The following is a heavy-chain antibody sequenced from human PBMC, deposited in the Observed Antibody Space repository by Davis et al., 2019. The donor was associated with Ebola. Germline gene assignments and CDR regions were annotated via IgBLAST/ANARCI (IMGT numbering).Heavy chain of an antibody. CDR2: IYYSGST. CDR3: ARIPRGYRYYYYYGMDV. V-gene: IGHV4-61*01. J-gene: IGHJ6*02. D-gene: IGHD5-12*01. Sequence: MPSETLSLTCTVSGGSVSSGSYYWSWIRQPPGKGLKWIGYIYYSGSTNYNPSLKSRVTISVDTSKNQFSLKLSSVTAADTAVYYCARIPRGYRYYYYYGMDVWGQGTTVTVSS. CDR1: GGSVSSGSYY.